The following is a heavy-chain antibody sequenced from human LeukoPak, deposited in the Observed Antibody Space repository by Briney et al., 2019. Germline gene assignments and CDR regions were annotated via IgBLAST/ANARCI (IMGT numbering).Heavy chain of an antibody. CDR1: GFTFSSYS. J-gene: IGHJ4*02. V-gene: IGHV3-30*03. CDR2: ISYDGSNK. Sequence: GGSLRLSCAASGFTFSSYSMNWVRQAPGKGLEWVAVISYDGSNKYYADSVKGRFTISRDNSKNTLYLQMNSLRAEDTAVYYCARAHDHSGWPVDYWGQGTLVTVSS. D-gene: IGHD6-19*01. CDR3: ARAHDHSGWPVDY.